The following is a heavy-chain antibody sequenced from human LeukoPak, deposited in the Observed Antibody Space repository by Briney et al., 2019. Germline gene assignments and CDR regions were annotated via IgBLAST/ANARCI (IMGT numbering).Heavy chain of an antibody. D-gene: IGHD5-24*01. CDR3: AREFGHNRWYFDY. CDR2: VSADGRTQ. CDR1: GFTFDDYT. V-gene: IGHV3-30*03. J-gene: IGHJ4*02. Sequence: PGGSLRLSRAASGFTFDDYTMHWVRQAPGKGLEWVTVVSADGRTQLYSDSVKGRFTISRDNSLNTLHLQMNSLRTEDTAVYYCAREFGHNRWYFDYWGQGALVTVSS.